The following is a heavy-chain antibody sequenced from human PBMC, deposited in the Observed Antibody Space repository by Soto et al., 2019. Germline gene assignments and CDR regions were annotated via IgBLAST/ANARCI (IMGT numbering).Heavy chain of an antibody. CDR1: GFTFSTYS. CDR3: AREYTAWPLAYGLDV. Sequence: PGGSLRLSCVGSGFTFSTYSINWFRQAPGKGLEWVSSISSRSDIYYADSVKGRFTISRDNAKNSVPLQMNSLRAEDTAVYYCAREYTAWPLAYGLDVWGQGTTVTVSS. J-gene: IGHJ6*02. D-gene: IGHD2-2*02. CDR2: ISSRSDI. V-gene: IGHV3-21*01.